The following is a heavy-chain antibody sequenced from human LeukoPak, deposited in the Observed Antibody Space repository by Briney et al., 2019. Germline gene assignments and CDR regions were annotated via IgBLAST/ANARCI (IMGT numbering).Heavy chain of an antibody. CDR1: GYSISSGYY. D-gene: IGHD3-3*01. J-gene: IGHJ6*03. CDR2: ISPSGST. V-gene: IGHV4-38-2*01. Sequence: SETLSLTCAVSGYSISSGYYWGWIRQPPGKGLEWIGSISPSGSTFYNPSLKSRVTISVDTSKNQFSLKLTSVIAADTAVYYCARGGYYYDHGPMDVWGKGTTVTVSS. CDR3: ARGGYYYDHGPMDV.